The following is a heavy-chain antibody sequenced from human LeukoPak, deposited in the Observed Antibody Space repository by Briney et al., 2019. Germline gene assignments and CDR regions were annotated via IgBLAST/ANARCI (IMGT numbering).Heavy chain of an antibody. J-gene: IGHJ3*02. CDR3: ARGGAYHAFDI. V-gene: IGHV3-74*01. D-gene: IGHD2-15*01. Sequence: GGSLRLSCAASGFIFKSYWMYWVRQAPGKGLVYVSRINNDGTGATFADSVKGRFTISKDNAKNTLCLQMNSLRAEDTAVYYCARGGAYHAFDIWGQGTMVTVSS. CDR2: INNDGTGA. CDR1: GFIFKSYW.